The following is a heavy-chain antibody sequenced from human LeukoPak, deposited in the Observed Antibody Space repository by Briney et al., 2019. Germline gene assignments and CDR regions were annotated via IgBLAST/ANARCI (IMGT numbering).Heavy chain of an antibody. Sequence: SETLSLTCAVYGGSFSGYYWSWIRQPPGKGLEWIGYIYYSGSTNYNPSLKSRVTISVDTSKNQFSLKLSSVTAADTAVYYCARVLGATTYDYWGQGTLVTVSS. CDR3: ARVLGATTYDY. D-gene: IGHD1-26*01. V-gene: IGHV4-59*01. J-gene: IGHJ4*02. CDR1: GGSFSGYY. CDR2: IYYSGST.